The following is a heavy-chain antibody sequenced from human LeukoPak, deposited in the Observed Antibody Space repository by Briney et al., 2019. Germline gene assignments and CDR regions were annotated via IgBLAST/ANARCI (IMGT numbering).Heavy chain of an antibody. Sequence: SETLSLTCIVSGGSITGYCWSWIRQPPGKGLEWIGYTHSNGDTNYNPSLKSRVTISVDTSQSQFSLRLNSVTAADAAMYHCARGGWSLDDWGQGSLVAVSS. CDR3: ARGGWSLDD. J-gene: IGHJ4*02. V-gene: IGHV4-59*01. CDR2: THSNGDT. CDR1: GGSITGYC. D-gene: IGHD6-19*01.